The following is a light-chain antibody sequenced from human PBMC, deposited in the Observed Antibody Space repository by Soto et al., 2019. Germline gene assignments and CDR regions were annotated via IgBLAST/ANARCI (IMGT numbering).Light chain of an antibody. V-gene: IGKV3-15*01. Sequence: EIVMTQSPATLYVSPGERATLCSRASQSLNKNLVWYQQKPGQAPRLLIYHASTRATGVPARFSGSGSGTEFTLTISSLQFEDFAVYYCQQSNDWTPGLTFGGGTKVEIK. CDR3: QQSNDWTPGLT. J-gene: IGKJ4*01. CDR1: QSLNKN. CDR2: HAS.